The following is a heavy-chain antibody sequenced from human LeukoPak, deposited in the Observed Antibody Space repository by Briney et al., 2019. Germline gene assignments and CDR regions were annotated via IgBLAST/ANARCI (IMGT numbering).Heavy chain of an antibody. CDR3: AGESYYYDSTGKLHYFFDY. CDR1: GGSISSYS. V-gene: IGHV4-59*01. J-gene: IGHJ4*02. Sequence: PSETLSLTCTVSGGSISSYSWSWIRQPPGKGLEWIGYIYYSGGTSYNPSLKSRVTISVDTSKNQFSLNLNSVTAADTAVYYCAGESYYYDSTGKLHYFFDYWGQGTPVTVSS. D-gene: IGHD3-22*01. CDR2: IYYSGGT.